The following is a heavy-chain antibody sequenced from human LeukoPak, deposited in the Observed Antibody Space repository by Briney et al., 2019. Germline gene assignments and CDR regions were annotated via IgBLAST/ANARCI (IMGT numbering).Heavy chain of an antibody. CDR2: ISGSGGST. J-gene: IGHJ6*02. V-gene: IGHV3-23*01. D-gene: IGHD2-15*01. CDR1: GFTFSSYA. Sequence: GGSLRLSCAASGFTFSSYAMSWVRQAPGKGLEWFAAISGSGGSTYYADSVKGRFTISRDNSKNTLYLQMNSLRAEDTAVYYCAKDRSVVAAVYYYYGMDVWGQGTTVTVSS. CDR3: AKDRSVVAAVYYYYGMDV.